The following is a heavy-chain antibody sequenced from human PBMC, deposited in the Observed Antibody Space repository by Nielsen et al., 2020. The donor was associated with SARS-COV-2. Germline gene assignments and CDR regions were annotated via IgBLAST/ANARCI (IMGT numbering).Heavy chain of an antibody. V-gene: IGHV2-26*01. CDR1: GFSLSNARMG. CDR3: ARIGGTYCGGDCYYYYYYMDV. J-gene: IGHJ6*03. CDR2: IFSNDEK. Sequence: SGPTLVKPTETPTLTCTVSGFSLSNARMGVSWIRQPPGKALEWLAHIFSNDEKSYSTSLKSRLTISKDTSKSQVVLTMTNMDPVDTATYYCARIGGTYCGGDCYYYYYYMDVWGKGTTVTVSS. D-gene: IGHD2-21*01.